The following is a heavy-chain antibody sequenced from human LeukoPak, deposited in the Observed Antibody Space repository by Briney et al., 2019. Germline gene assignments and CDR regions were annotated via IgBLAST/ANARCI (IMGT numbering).Heavy chain of an antibody. CDR1: GGTFSSYA. CDR2: ISAYNGNT. Sequence: ASAKVSCKASGGTFSSYAISWVRQAPGQGLEWMGWISAYNGNTNYAQKLQGRVTMTTDTSTSTAYMELRSLRSDDTAVYYCARDVRALDYYDSSGGPPFDYWGQGTLVTVSS. V-gene: IGHV1-18*01. CDR3: ARDVRALDYYDSSGGPPFDY. J-gene: IGHJ4*02. D-gene: IGHD3-22*01.